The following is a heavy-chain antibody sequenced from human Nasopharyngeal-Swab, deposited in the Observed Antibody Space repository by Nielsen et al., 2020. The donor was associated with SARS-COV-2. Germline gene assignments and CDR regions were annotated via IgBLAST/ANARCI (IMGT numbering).Heavy chain of an antibody. J-gene: IGHJ5*02. CDR2: ITGNGDTT. CDR3: SRINSASNTWAPQGARFDP. V-gene: IGHV3-23*01. Sequence: GSLRLSCAASGFIFRSYTMTWVRQAPGKGLEWVSAITGNGDTTYYADSVRGRFTISRDNSKNTHYLQMNGLRAEDSAIYYCSRINSASNTWAPQGARFDPWGQGTLVTVSS. D-gene: IGHD2-2*01. CDR1: GFIFRSYT.